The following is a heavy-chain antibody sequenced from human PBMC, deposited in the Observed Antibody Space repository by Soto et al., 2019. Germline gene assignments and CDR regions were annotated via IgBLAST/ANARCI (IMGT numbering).Heavy chain of an antibody. D-gene: IGHD3-3*01. CDR2: IWCDGSNK. CDR1: GFTFSSYG. J-gene: IGHJ4*02. V-gene: IGHV3-33*01. CDR3: ARDSARSGSVDY. Sequence: QVQLVESGGGVVQPGRSLRLSCAASGFTFSSYGMHWVRQAPGKGLEWVAVIWCDGSNKYYADSVKGRFTISRDNSKNTLYLQMNSLRAEDRAGYYCARDSARSGSVDYWGQGTLVTVSS.